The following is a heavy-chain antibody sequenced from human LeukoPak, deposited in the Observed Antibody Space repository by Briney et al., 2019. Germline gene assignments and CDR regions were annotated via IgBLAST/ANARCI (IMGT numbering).Heavy chain of an antibody. V-gene: IGHV3-23*01. CDR1: GFTLSHYA. D-gene: IGHD3-9*01. CDR2: ITGSGGST. Sequence: GAPLRLSCAASGFTLSHYAIRWVRQAPGKGLEWVSAITGSGGSTFYADSVKGRYTIPRDNSKNTLYLQIHSLRAEDTVVYYCAKWGDYHVLTGYYDPDYWGKGTLVTVSS. J-gene: IGHJ4*02. CDR3: AKWGDYHVLTGYYDPDY.